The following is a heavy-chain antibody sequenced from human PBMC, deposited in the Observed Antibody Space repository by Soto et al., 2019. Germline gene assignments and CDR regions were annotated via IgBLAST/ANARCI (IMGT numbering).Heavy chain of an antibody. Sequence: QVQLVQSGAEVRKPGASVTVSCRSSGDSFNDYYIHWVRQAPGQGFEWMGWINPNGGVTKYAQKFQGWVNMTRDTSIRTVYMQLNRLRSDDTAAYYCARESGGATATLDYYYFYMDVWGTGTTVTVSS. CDR2: INPNGGVT. CDR3: ARESGGATATLDYYYFYMDV. V-gene: IGHV1-2*04. CDR1: GDSFNDYY. J-gene: IGHJ6*03. D-gene: IGHD5-12*01.